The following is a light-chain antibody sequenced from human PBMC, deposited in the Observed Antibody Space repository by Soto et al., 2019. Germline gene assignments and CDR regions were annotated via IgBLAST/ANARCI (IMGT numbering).Light chain of an antibody. J-gene: IGKJ2*03. CDR3: QQSDNTPYS. CDR1: QSISTY. Sequence: DIQMTQSPSSLSASVGDTVSIICRASQSISTYLNWYQQKPGKVPKLLISVTSNLQSGVPSRFSGSGSGTDFTLTISSLQTEDCATYYCQQSDNTPYSFGQGTNLNIK. V-gene: IGKV1-39*01. CDR2: VTS.